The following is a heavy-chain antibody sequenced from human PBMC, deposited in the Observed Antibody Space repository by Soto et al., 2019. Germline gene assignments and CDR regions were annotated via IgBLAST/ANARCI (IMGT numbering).Heavy chain of an antibody. CDR3: AKDLRIAVAGTDYFDS. J-gene: IGHJ4*02. V-gene: IGHV3-30*18. D-gene: IGHD6-19*01. CDR2: ISYDVTNK. Sequence: QVQLVESGGGVVQPGRSLRLSCAASGFSFSSYGMHWVRQAPGKGLEWVAVISYDVTNKYYADSVKGRFTISRDNSKNTLYLQMNSLRAEDTAVYYWAKDLRIAVAGTDYFDSWGQGTLVTVSS. CDR1: GFSFSSYG.